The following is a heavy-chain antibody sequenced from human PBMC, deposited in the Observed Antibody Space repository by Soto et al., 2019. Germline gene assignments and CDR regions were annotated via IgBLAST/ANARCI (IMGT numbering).Heavy chain of an antibody. CDR2: ISAYNGNT. D-gene: IGHD2-2*01. V-gene: IGHV1-18*01. J-gene: IGHJ3*02. CDR3: ARDCRDIVVVPAASDAFDI. CDR1: GYTFTSYG. Sequence: ASVKVSCKASGYTFTSYGISWVRQAPGQGLDWMGWISAYNGNTNYAQKLQGRVTMTTDTSTSTAYMELRSLRSDDTAVYYCARDCRDIVVVPAASDAFDIWGQGTMVTVSS.